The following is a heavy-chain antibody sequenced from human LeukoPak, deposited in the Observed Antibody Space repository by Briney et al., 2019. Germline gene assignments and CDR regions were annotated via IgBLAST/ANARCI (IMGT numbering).Heavy chain of an antibody. J-gene: IGHJ2*01. CDR2: INHSGST. V-gene: IGHV4-34*01. CDR1: GGSFSGYY. D-gene: IGHD2-8*01. CDR3: VRHLEDIALIGYFDL. Sequence: SETLSLTCAVYGGSFSGYYWSWIRQPPGKGLEWIGEINHSGSTNYNPSLKSRVIISVDTSKNQLSLKLSSVTAADTAVYYCVRHLEDIALIGYFDLWGRGTLVTVSS.